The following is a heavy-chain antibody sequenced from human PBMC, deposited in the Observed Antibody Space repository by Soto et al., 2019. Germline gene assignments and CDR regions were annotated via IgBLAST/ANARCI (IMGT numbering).Heavy chain of an antibody. V-gene: IGHV3-11*01. CDR2: ISSSGSTI. Sequence: GGSLRLSCAASGFTFSDYYMSWIRQAPGKGLEWVSYISSSGSTIYYADSVKGRFTISRDNAKNSLYLQMNSLRAEDTAVYYCDRVARSDDAFDIWGQGTMVTVSS. CDR3: DRVARSDDAFDI. J-gene: IGHJ3*02. D-gene: IGHD2-15*01. CDR1: GFTFSDYY.